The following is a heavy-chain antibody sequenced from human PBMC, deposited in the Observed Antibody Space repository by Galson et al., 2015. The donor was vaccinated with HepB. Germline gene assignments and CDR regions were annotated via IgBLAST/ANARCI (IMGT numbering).Heavy chain of an antibody. D-gene: IGHD3-3*01. CDR3: ASVDFGVVIIQPFDY. CDR2: VIPIFGTA. J-gene: IGHJ4*02. Sequence: SVKVSCKASGGTFSSYAISWVRQAPGQGLEWMGGVIPIFGTANYAQKFQGRVTITADESTSTAYMELSSLRSEDTAVYYCASVDFGVVIIQPFDYWGQGTLVTVSS. V-gene: IGHV1-69*13. CDR1: GGTFSSYA.